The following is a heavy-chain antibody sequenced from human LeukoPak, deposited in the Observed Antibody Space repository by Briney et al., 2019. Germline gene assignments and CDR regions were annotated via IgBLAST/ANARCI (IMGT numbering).Heavy chain of an antibody. V-gene: IGHV4-34*01. CDR3: ASSPPPSTSCPSCSGDY. CDR1: GGSFSGYY. D-gene: IGHD2-2*01. J-gene: IGHJ4*02. Sequence: KPSGTLSLTCAVYGGSFSGYYWSWIRQPPGKGLEWIGEINHSGSTNYNPSLKSRVTISVDTSKNQFSLKLSSVTAADTAVYYCASSPPPSTSCPSCSGDYWGQGTLVTVSS. CDR2: INHSGST.